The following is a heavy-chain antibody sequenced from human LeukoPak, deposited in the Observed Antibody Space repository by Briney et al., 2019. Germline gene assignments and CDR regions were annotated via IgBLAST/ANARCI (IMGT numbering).Heavy chain of an antibody. J-gene: IGHJ4*02. CDR1: GHYFTTWW. V-gene: IGHV5-51*01. CDR2: IHPSDSET. Sequence: GESLKISCRSSGHYFTTWWIAWVRQLPGKGLEWMGIIHPSDSETQYSPSFQGQVTISADNSISTAYLQWSSLKASDTAMYYCARRGYSGYSPLDSWGQGTLVTVSS. D-gene: IGHD5-12*01. CDR3: ARRGYSGYSPLDS.